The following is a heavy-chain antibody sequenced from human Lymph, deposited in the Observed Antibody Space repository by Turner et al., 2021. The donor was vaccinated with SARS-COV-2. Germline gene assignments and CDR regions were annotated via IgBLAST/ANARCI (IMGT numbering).Heavy chain of an antibody. V-gene: IGHV4-59*08. J-gene: IGHJ6*02. Sequence: QVQLQESGPGLVRPSETLSLTCNVSGGSISSYYWSWIRQPPGKGLEWIGYIHYSGSTNYNLSLKSRVTISVDTSKNQFSLKLSSVTAADTAVYYCARHGFSGWYGGGMDVWGQGTTVTVSS. CDR1: GGSISSYY. D-gene: IGHD6-19*01. CDR2: IHYSGST. CDR3: ARHGFSGWYGGGMDV.